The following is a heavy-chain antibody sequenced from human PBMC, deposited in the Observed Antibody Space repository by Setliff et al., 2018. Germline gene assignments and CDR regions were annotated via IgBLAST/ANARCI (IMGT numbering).Heavy chain of an antibody. CDR1: GYTFTGYY. D-gene: IGHD3-16*01. V-gene: IGHV1-2*06. CDR3: ARDGGGDSDAFDI. Sequence: ASVKVSCKASGYTFTGYYMYWVRQAPGQGLEWMGRINPSSGATIYARKFQGRVTMTSDTSISTAYMELGRLRSDDTAVYFCARDGGGDSDAFDIWGQGTKVTVSS. J-gene: IGHJ3*02. CDR2: INPSSGAT.